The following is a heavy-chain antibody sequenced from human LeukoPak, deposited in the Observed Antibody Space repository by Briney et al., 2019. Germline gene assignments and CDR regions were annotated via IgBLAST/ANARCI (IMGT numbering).Heavy chain of an antibody. CDR2: INEDGGEI. V-gene: IGHV3-7*01. Sequence: TGGSLRLSCAASGFTFSNSWMTWVRQAPKKGLEWVASINEDGGEIHYVDSVKGRFTISRDNAKNSLYLQLNTLRPEDTAVYYCVQGWRDNWGQGTLVTVSS. CDR3: VQGWRDN. D-gene: IGHD2-15*01. J-gene: IGHJ4*02. CDR1: GFTFSNSW.